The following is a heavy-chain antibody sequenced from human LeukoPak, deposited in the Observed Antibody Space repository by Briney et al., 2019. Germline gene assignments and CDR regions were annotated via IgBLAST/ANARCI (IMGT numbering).Heavy chain of an antibody. J-gene: IGHJ6*03. CDR3: ARVWRYYYMDV. CDR2: ISSNGTRT. V-gene: IGHV3-64*01. CDR1: GFTFSSYA. D-gene: IGHD3-10*01. Sequence: GGSLRLSCVASGFTFSSYAMHWVRQAPGKGLEYVSAISSNGTRTYYANSVKGRFTISRDNSKNTLYLQMGSLRAEDMSVYYCARVWRYYYMDVWGKGTTVTVSS.